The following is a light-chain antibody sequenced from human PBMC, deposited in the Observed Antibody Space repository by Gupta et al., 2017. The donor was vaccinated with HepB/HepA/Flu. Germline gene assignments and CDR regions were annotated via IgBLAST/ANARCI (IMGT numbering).Light chain of an antibody. V-gene: IGKV1-9*01. CDR2: AAS. CDR3: QQLNSYPLT. Sequence: IRLTQSPSFLSASVGDRVTITCRASQGISSYLAWYQQKPGQAPKLLIYAASTWQSGVPSRFSGSGSGTEFTLTISSLQPEDFAAYYCQQLNSYPLTFGGGTKVEIK. J-gene: IGKJ4*01. CDR1: QGISSY.